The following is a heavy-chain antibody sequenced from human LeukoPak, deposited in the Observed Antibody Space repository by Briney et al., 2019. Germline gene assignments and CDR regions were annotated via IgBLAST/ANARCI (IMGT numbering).Heavy chain of an antibody. D-gene: IGHD6-19*01. CDR3: ARHAEYNSGWHFYLDH. CDR1: GVSTTNGIYY. CDR2: VHNVGST. Sequence: PSETLSLTCTVSGVSTTNGIYYWAWIRQPPGKGLEWIGSVHNVGSTYYNLSLRSRVTMSIDTSKNQFSLRRNSVTAADTAVYYCARHAEYNSGWHFYLDHWGQGILVTVSS. J-gene: IGHJ4*02. V-gene: IGHV4-39*01.